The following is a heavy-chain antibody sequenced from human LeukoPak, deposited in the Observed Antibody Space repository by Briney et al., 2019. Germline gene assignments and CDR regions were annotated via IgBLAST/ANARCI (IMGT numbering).Heavy chain of an antibody. CDR1: GGSFSGYY. Sequence: SETLSLTCAVYGGSFSGYYWSWIRQPPGKGLEWIGEINHSGSTNYNPSLKSRVTISVDTSKNQFSLKLSSVTAADTAVYYCARGLYSSRGIYDCWGQGTLVTVSS. CDR2: INHSGST. CDR3: ARGLYSSRGIYDC. D-gene: IGHD5-18*01. V-gene: IGHV4-34*01. J-gene: IGHJ4*02.